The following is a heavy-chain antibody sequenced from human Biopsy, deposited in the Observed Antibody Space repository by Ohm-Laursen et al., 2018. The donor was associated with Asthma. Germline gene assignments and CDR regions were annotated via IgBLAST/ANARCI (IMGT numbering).Heavy chain of an antibody. CDR1: GDSFSIFT. CDR3: ARGYSGSDRIVYYYSGLEV. D-gene: IGHD5-12*01. V-gene: IGHV1-69*13. Sequence: SVKVSCKASGDSFSIFTYSWVRQAPGQGLEWMGGLIPVLGTPDHAQMFEGRVTITADESMSTAYMELSSLSSEDTAVYYCARGYSGSDRIVYYYSGLEVWGQGTTVTVSS. CDR2: LIPVLGTP. J-gene: IGHJ6*02.